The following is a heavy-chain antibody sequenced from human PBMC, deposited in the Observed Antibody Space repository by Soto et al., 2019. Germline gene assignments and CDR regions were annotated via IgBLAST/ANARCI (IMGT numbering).Heavy chain of an antibody. D-gene: IGHD6-19*01. J-gene: IGHJ6*03. CDR1: GFTFSSYA. CDR3: AKRIAVDGPPRYYYYYMDV. CDR2: ISGSGGST. Sequence: GGSLRLSCAASGFTFSSYAMSWVRQAPGKGLEWVSAISGSGGSTYYADSVKGRFTISRDNSKNTLYLQMNSLRAEDTAVYYCAKRIAVDGPPRYYYYYMDVWGKGTTVTVSS. V-gene: IGHV3-23*01.